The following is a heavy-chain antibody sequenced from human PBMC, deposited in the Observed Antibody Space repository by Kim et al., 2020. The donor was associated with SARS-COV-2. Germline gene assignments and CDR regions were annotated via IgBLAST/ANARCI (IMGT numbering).Heavy chain of an antibody. V-gene: IGHV1-18*01. Sequence: ASVKVSCKASGYTFTNYGFNWVRQAPGQGLEWMGWISVYNGKTNYAQKLQGRLTMTTDISTTTAYMELRSLRSDDTAVYFCARGPVGRLMGEDAFDIWGQGTVVTVSS. D-gene: IGHD3-16*01. J-gene: IGHJ3*02. CDR3: ARGPVGRLMGEDAFDI. CDR1: GYTFTNYG. CDR2: ISVYNGKT.